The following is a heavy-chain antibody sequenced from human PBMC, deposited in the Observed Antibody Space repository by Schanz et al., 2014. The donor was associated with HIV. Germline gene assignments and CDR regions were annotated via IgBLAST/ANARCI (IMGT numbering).Heavy chain of an antibody. CDR3: TRDGGCSGSACYGYGMDV. D-gene: IGHD1-26*01. CDR1: RFTFSVYA. J-gene: IGHJ6*02. Sequence: EVQLVESGGGLVKPGGSLRLSCAASRFTFSVYAMNWVRQAPGKGLEWVVHMIWNNGIYYADSVKGRFTISRDNAKNTLFLQMNNLREDDTAVYYCTRDGGCSGSACYGYGMDVWGQGTTVTVSS. V-gene: IGHV3-21*05. CDR2: MIWNNGI.